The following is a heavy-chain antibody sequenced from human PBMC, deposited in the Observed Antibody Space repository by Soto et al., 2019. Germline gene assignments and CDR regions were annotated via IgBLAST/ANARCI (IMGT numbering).Heavy chain of an antibody. J-gene: IGHJ3*02. CDR1: GYTFTGYY. Sequence: GASVKVSCKASGYTFTGYYMHWVRQAPGQGLEWMGWINPNSGGTNYAQKFQGWVTMTRDTSISTAYMELSRLRSDDTAVYYCARDGGDYSSNAFDIWGQGTMVTVS. D-gene: IGHD4-17*01. CDR3: ARDGGDYSSNAFDI. CDR2: INPNSGGT. V-gene: IGHV1-2*04.